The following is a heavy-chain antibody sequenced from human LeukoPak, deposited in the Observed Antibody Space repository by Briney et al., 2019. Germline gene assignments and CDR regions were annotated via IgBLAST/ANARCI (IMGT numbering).Heavy chain of an antibody. CDR1: GFTFNNYW. J-gene: IGHJ6*02. V-gene: IGHV3-74*01. Sequence: GGSLRLSCTASGFTFNNYWVHWVRQAPGRGLVWVSRINSDGRSTTYADSVKGRSTISRDNAKNTLHLQMNSLRAEDTAVYYCARGNYYGMDVWGQGTTVTVSS. CDR3: ARGNYYGMDV. CDR2: INSDGRST.